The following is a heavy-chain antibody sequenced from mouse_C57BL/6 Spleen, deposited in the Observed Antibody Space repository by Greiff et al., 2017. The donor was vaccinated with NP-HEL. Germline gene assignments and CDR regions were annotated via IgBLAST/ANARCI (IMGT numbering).Heavy chain of an antibody. Sequence: EVQLQESGPELVKPGASVKIPCKASGYTFTDYNMDWVKQSHGKSLEWIGDINPNNGGTIYNQKFKGKATLTVDKSSSTAYMELRSLTSEDTAVYYGARCSYYGSSYGYFDVWGTGTTVTVSS. D-gene: IGHD1-1*01. V-gene: IGHV1-18*01. CDR2: INPNNGGT. CDR1: GYTFTDYN. J-gene: IGHJ1*03. CDR3: ARCSYYGSSYGYFDV.